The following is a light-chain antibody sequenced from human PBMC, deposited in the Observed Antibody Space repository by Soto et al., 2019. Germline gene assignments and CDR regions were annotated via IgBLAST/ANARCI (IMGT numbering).Light chain of an antibody. V-gene: IGKV3-20*01. Sequence: EIVLTQSPGTLSLSPGERATLSCRASQSVSSSYLAWYQQKPGQAPRLLTYGASSRATGIPDRFSGSGSGTDFTLTISRLEPEDFAVYYCQQYGTPRNTFGQGTKLEIK. CDR2: GAS. J-gene: IGKJ2*01. CDR1: QSVSSSY. CDR3: QQYGTPRNT.